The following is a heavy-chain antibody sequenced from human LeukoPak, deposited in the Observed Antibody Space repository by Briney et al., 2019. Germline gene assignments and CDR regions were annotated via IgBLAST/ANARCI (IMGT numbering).Heavy chain of an antibody. J-gene: IGHJ5*02. D-gene: IGHD5-24*01. CDR1: GGSISSGSYY. CDR3: ARHLSRDGLDL. Sequence: PSETLSLTCTVSGGSISSGSYYWSWIRQPAGKGLEWIGRIYTSGRTNYNPSLRSRVTISLDTSKNHLSLNLTSVTAADTAVYYCARHLSRDGLDLWGQGTLVTVSS. CDR2: IYTSGRT. V-gene: IGHV4-61*02.